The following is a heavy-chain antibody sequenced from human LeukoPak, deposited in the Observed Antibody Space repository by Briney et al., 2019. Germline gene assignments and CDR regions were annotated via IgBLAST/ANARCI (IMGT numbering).Heavy chain of an antibody. CDR2: IYSSGIT. CDR3: ARGAPGKDWFDP. Sequence: SETLSLTCTVSGGSISGYYWTWIRQSAGKGLECIGRIYSSGITSCNPSLKSRVTLSVDTSKNQFSLKLSSVTAADTAVYYCARGAPGKDWFDPWGQGTLVTVSS. J-gene: IGHJ5*02. CDR1: GGSISGYY. V-gene: IGHV4-4*07.